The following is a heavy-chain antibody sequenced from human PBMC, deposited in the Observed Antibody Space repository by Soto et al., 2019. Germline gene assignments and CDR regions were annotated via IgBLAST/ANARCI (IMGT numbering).Heavy chain of an antibody. CDR2: INPLSVIS. D-gene: IGHD2-2*01. CDR3: ATPACAATWCSPSHNLDH. J-gene: IGHJ4*02. CDR1: GGTFVRHV. V-gene: IGHV1-69*09. Sequence: QVQLVQSGAEVKKPESSVKVSCKTSGGTFVRHVISWVRQAPGQGPEWMGKINPLSVISNYAQKFQDRVTFTAYTDSSTAYMELSSLRSDDTAVYYCATPACAATWCSPSHNLDHWGQGTLVTVAS.